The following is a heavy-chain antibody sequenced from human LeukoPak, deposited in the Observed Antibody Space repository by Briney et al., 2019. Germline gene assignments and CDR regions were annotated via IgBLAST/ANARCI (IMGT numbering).Heavy chain of an antibody. D-gene: IGHD6-19*01. V-gene: IGHV1-24*01. CDR3: ARVKVGGWYPGAFDI. J-gene: IGHJ3*02. CDR2: FDPEDGET. Sequence: ASVKVSCKVSGYTLTELSMHWVRQAPGKGLEWMGGFDPEDGETIYAQKFQGRVTMTRNTSISTAYMELSSLRSEDTAVYYCARVKVGGWYPGAFDIWGQGTMVTVSS. CDR1: GYTLTELS.